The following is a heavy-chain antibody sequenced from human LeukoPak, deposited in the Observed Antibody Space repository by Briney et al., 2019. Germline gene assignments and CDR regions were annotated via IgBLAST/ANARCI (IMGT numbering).Heavy chain of an antibody. J-gene: IGHJ6*03. D-gene: IGHD3-10*01. CDR2: IFTSRIT. Sequence: SETLSLTCTVSGGSISIYYWNWIRQPAGKGLEWIGRIFTSRITNYNPSLKSQVTMSVDTSKNQFSLNLSSVTAADTAVYYCARESSGSYYNPLGYMDVWGKGTTVTVSS. V-gene: IGHV4-4*07. CDR1: GGSISIYY. CDR3: ARESSGSYYNPLGYMDV.